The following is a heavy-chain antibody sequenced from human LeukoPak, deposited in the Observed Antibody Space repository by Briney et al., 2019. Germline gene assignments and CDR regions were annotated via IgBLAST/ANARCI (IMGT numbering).Heavy chain of an antibody. J-gene: IGHJ4*02. V-gene: IGHV3-64D*09. CDR2: ISSNGGST. CDR1: GFTFSTYF. CDR3: VKDDSYYYDSSGYPH. D-gene: IGHD3-22*01. Sequence: GWSLRLSCSASGFTFSTYFRHWVRQAPGKGLGYISAISSNGGSTYYADSVKGTFTISRDNSKNTLYLQISSLRAEDTAVYHCVKDDSYYYDSSGYPHWGQGTLVTVSS.